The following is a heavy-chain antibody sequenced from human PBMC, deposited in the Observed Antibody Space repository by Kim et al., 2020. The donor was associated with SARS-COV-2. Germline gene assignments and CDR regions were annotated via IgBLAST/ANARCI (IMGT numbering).Heavy chain of an antibody. J-gene: IGHJ5*02. CDR3: AGSVAMTGIRFDP. D-gene: IGHD2-21*02. CDR2: IYPGDSDT. CDR1: GYTFTSYW. Sequence: GESLKISCKGSGYTFTSYWIGWVRQMPGKGPEWVGIIYPGDSDTRYSPSFQGHVTISADKSISTAYLQWSSLKASDTAIYYCAGSVAMTGIRFDPWCQGT. V-gene: IGHV5-51*01.